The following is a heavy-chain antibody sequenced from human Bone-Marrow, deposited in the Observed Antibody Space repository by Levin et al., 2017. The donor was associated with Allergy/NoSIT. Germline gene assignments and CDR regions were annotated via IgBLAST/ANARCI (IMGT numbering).Heavy chain of an antibody. CDR1: GGPFSDYS. CDR3: ARGRTLANPLNY. CDR2: INHRGNT. J-gene: IGHJ4*02. Sequence: PGGSLRLSCAVYGGPFSDYSWGWIRQSPGKGLEWIGEINHRGNTNYNPSLRRRVTISVDTSKNQFSLTLNSVTAADTAVYYCARGRTLANPLNYWGQGTLVAVSS. V-gene: IGHV4-34*01. D-gene: IGHD4/OR15-4a*01.